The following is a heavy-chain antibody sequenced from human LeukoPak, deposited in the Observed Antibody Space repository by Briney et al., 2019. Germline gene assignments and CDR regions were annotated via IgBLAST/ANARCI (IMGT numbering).Heavy chain of an antibody. CDR3: ARGDTAMVYDSSGYYGMDV. CDR1: GGSFSGYY. D-gene: IGHD3-22*01. V-gene: IGHV4-34*01. Sequence: PSETLSLTCAVYGGSFSGYYWGWIRQPPGKGLEWIGEINHSGSTNYNPSLKSRVTISVDTSKNQFSLKLSSVTAADTAVYYCARGDTAMVYDSSGYYGMDVWGQGTTVTVSS. CDR2: INHSGST. J-gene: IGHJ6*02.